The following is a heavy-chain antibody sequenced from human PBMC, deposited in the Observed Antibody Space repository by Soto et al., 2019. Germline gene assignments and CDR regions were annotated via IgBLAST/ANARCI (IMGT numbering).Heavy chain of an antibody. V-gene: IGHV3-64*01. Sequence: EVQLAESGGGMVQPGGTLRLSCVASGFTFSSYDMHWVRQAPGKGLEYVSSISSNGGTTYYGNSVKGRFTISRDNSKNTLYLQMGRLIADDMAVYYCVRRVSGNYDSWGQGTLVSVYS. CDR2: ISSNGGTT. CDR3: VRRVSGNYDS. D-gene: IGHD1-7*01. CDR1: GFTFSSYD. J-gene: IGHJ5*01.